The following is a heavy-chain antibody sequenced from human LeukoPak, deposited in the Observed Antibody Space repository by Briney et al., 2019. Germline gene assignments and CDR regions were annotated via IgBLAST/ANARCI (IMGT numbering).Heavy chain of an antibody. D-gene: IGHD1-26*01. CDR1: GFTFSSYA. CDR2: ISSSSSYI. Sequence: AGGSLRLSCAASGFTFSSYAMSWVRQAPGKGLEWVSSISSSSSYIYYADSVKGRFTISRDNAKNSLYLQMNSLRAEDTAVYYCARSIVGATSPPQNYWGQGTLVTVSS. J-gene: IGHJ4*02. CDR3: ARSIVGATSPPQNY. V-gene: IGHV3-21*01.